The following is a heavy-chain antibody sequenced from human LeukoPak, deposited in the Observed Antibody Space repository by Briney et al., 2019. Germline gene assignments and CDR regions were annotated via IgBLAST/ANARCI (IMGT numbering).Heavy chain of an antibody. J-gene: IGHJ4*02. V-gene: IGHV3-48*04. CDR1: GFVFSRDN. CDR3: VREVGRPKTFYFDS. CDR2: VSEAI. D-gene: IGHD3-16*01. Sequence: GGSLRLSCVASGFVFSRDNMNWVRRAPGKGLEWVAHVSEAIYYADSVQGRFTISRDYAKNSLYLQMSNLRPEDTAMYYCVREVGRPKTFYFDSWGRGTPVTVSS.